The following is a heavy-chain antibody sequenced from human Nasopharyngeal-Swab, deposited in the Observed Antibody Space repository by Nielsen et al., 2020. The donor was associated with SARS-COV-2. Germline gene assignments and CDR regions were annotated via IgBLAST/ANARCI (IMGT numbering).Heavy chain of an antibody. CDR3: ARDPGWLQFDY. Sequence: GESLKISCAASGLTFSSFWMTWVRQAPGKGLEWVANINQDGSQRNYVDSVKGRFTISRDNAKNSLYLQMNSLGVDDTAVYYCARDPGWLQFDYWGQGTLVTVSS. J-gene: IGHJ4*02. V-gene: IGHV3-7*03. D-gene: IGHD5-24*01. CDR2: INQDGSQR. CDR1: GLTFSSFW.